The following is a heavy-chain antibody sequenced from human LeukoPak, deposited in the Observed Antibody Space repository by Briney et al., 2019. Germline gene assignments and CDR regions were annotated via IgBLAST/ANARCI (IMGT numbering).Heavy chain of an antibody. Sequence: GGSLRLSCAGSGFSFSSYWMSWVRQAPGKGLEWVANIKKDGNEKYYVDSVKGRFTISRDNAKNSLYLQMNTLRAEDTAVYYCARHGHDTGSYEARFDYWGQGALVTVSS. CDR2: IKKDGNEK. D-gene: IGHD3-22*01. J-gene: IGHJ4*02. CDR1: GFSFSSYW. V-gene: IGHV3-7*01. CDR3: ARHGHDTGSYEARFDY.